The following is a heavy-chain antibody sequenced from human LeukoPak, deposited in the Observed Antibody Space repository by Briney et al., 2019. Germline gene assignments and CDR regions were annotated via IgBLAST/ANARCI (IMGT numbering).Heavy chain of an antibody. CDR3: ARGIYSYGRYYFDY. V-gene: IGHV4-59*01. D-gene: IGHD5-18*01. CDR2: IYYSGST. Sequence: SETLSLTYTVPGGSISSYYWSWIRQPPGKGLEWIGYIYYSGSTNYNPSLKSRVTISVDTSKNQFSLKLSSVTAADTAVYYCARGIYSYGRYYFDYWGQGTLVTVSS. J-gene: IGHJ4*02. CDR1: GGSISSYY.